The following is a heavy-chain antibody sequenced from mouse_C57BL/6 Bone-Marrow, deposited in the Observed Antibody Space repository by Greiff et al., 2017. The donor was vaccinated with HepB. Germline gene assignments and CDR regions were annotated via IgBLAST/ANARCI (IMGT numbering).Heavy chain of an antibody. J-gene: IGHJ2*01. Sequence: DVQLVESGGGLVQPGGSMKLSCAASGFTFSDAWMDWVRQSPEKGLEWVAEIRNKANNHATYYAESVKGRFTISRDDSKSSVYLQMNSLRAEDTGIYYCTRGHYYYGSSYDYWGQGTTLTVSS. D-gene: IGHD1-1*01. CDR3: TRGHYYYGSSYDY. V-gene: IGHV6-6*01. CDR2: IRNKANNHAT. CDR1: GFTFSDAW.